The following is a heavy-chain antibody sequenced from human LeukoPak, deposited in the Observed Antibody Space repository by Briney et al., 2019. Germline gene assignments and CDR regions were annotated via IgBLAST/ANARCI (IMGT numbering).Heavy chain of an antibody. CDR1: GGSFSGYY. V-gene: IGHV4-59*10. CDR3: ARARRATVTAFDY. Sequence: SETLSLTCAVYGGSFSGYYWSWIRQPAGKGLEWIGRIYTSGSTNYNPSLKSRVTISVDTSKNQFSLKLSSVTAADTAVYYCARARRATVTAFDYWGQGTLVTVSS. CDR2: IYTSGST. D-gene: IGHD4-17*01. J-gene: IGHJ4*02.